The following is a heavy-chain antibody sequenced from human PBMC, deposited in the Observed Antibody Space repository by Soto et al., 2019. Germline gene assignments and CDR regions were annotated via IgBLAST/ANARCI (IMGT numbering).Heavy chain of an antibody. D-gene: IGHD1-7*01. Sequence: ASVKVSCKASGYTFAGYYMHWVRQAPGQGLEWMGWINPNSGGTNYAQKFQGRVTMTSDTSISTAYIHPSRLRADDASVDCCARDAAARLELDYWAQGTLVAVSS. V-gene: IGHV1-2*02. CDR2: INPNSGGT. J-gene: IGHJ4*02. CDR1: GYTFAGYY. CDR3: ARDAAARLELDY.